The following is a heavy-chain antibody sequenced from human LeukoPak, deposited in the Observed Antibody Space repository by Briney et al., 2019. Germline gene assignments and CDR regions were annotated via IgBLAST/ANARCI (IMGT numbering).Heavy chain of an antibody. CDR1: GLTFSSYA. Sequence: GGSLRLSCAASGLTFSSYAMSWVRQAPGKGLEWVSAISGSGGSTYYADSVKGRFTISRDNSKNTLYLQMNSLRAEDTAVYYCANKGGMYGDYPDDYWGQGTLVTVSS. D-gene: IGHD4-17*01. V-gene: IGHV3-23*01. CDR2: ISGSGGST. CDR3: ANKGGMYGDYPDDY. J-gene: IGHJ4*02.